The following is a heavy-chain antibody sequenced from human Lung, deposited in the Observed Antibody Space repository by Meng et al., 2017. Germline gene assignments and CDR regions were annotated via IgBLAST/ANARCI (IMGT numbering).Heavy chain of an antibody. CDR1: GGSISSSNYY. V-gene: IGHV4-30-4*01. CDR3: ARGQKGYFDL. J-gene: IGHJ2*01. Sequence: QVQLQESAPELVKPSQTLSLTCTVSGGSISSSNYYWSWIRQPPGKGLEWSGHIYNSGSTYYNPSLKSRITISVDTSKNQFSLKLSSVTAADTAVYYCARGQKGYFDLWGRGTLVTVSS. CDR2: IYNSGST.